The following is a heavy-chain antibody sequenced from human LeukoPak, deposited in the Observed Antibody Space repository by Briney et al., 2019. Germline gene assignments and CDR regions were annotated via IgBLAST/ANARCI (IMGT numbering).Heavy chain of an antibody. CDR1: GGSINSYY. D-gene: IGHD3/OR15-3a*01. Sequence: SETLSLTCTVSGGSINSYYWSWTRQPPGKGLECIGHIYYTGSTYYKPSLESRVTISVDTAKNQISLKLSSVTAADTAVYYCARYEEFSTGYSASSPRHYFDTWGPGNLVTVSS. J-gene: IGHJ4*02. CDR2: IYYTGST. CDR3: ARYEEFSTGYSASSPRHYFDT. V-gene: IGHV4-59*01.